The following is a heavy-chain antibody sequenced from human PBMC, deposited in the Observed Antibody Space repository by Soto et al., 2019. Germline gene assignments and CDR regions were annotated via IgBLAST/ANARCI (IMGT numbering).Heavy chain of an antibody. CDR2: ISGSGGST. J-gene: IGHJ4*02. CDR1: GFTFSSYA. D-gene: IGHD2-2*01. V-gene: IGHV3-23*01. Sequence: GGSLRLSCAASGFTFSSYAMSWVRQAPGKGLEWVSAISGSGGSTYYADSVKGRFTISRDNSKNTLYLQMNSLRAEDTAVYYCAKDPRRTSSKPGWGYFDYWGQGTLVTVSS. CDR3: AKDPRRTSSKPGWGYFDY.